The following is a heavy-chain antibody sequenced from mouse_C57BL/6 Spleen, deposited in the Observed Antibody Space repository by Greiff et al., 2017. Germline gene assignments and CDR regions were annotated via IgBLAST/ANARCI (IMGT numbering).Heavy chain of an antibody. D-gene: IGHD3-2*02. Sequence: QVQLQQPGAELVKPGASVKMSCKASGYTFTSYWITWVKQRPGQGLEWIGDIYPGSGSTNYNEKFKSKATLTVDTSSSTSYMQLSSLTSEDSAVYYCAGTAQAYYYAMDYWGQGTSVTVSS. CDR1: GYTFTSYW. CDR2: IYPGSGST. CDR3: AGTAQAYYYAMDY. V-gene: IGHV1-55*01. J-gene: IGHJ4*01.